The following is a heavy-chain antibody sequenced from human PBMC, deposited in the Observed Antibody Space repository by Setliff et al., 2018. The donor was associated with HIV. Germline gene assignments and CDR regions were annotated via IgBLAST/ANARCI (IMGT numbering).Heavy chain of an antibody. D-gene: IGHD1-1*01. CDR2: ISATGTI. Sequence: GGSLRLSCETSGFTFGDFCMNWVRQTPGKGLEWISYISATGTIKYADSVKGRFTISRDNAKNTLYLQMNSLRAEDTGVYYCARDPLQLEQLGWFDPWGQGALVTVSS. J-gene: IGHJ5*02. CDR3: ARDPLQLEQLGWFDP. CDR1: GFTFGDFC. V-gene: IGHV3-48*01.